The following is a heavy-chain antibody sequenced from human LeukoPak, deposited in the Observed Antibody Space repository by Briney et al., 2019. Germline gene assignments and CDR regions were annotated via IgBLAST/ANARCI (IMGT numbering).Heavy chain of an antibody. Sequence: SETLSLTCTVSGGSISGYYWSWIRQPPGKGLEWIGYIYYSGSTNYNPSLKSRVTISVDTSKNQFSLKLSSVTAADTAVYYCARVAGEVRGVHGDLFDYWGQGTLVTVSS. CDR1: GGSISGYY. V-gene: IGHV4-59*01. CDR3: ARVAGEVRGVHGDLFDY. J-gene: IGHJ4*02. CDR2: IYYSGST. D-gene: IGHD3-10*01.